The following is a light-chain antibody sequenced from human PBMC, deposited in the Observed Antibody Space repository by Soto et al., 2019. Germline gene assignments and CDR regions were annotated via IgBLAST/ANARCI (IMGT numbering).Light chain of an antibody. Sequence: EIVLTQSPGTLSLSPGEEAPLSSRASQSVSSSYLAWYQQKPGQAPRLLIYGASSRATGIPDRFSGSGSGTDFTLTISRLEPEDFAVYYCQQYISSPRTFGQGTKVDIK. CDR1: QSVSSSY. V-gene: IGKV3-20*01. CDR2: GAS. J-gene: IGKJ1*01. CDR3: QQYISSPRT.